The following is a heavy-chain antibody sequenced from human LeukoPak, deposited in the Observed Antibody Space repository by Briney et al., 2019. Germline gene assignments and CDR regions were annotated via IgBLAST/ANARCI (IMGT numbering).Heavy chain of an antibody. CDR3: ARETQLGVRALNWFDP. D-gene: IGHD3-10*01. V-gene: IGHV4-59*01. Sequence: SETLSLTCNVSGGSISSYYWSWIRQPPGKRQEWIGYISYSGTTNYNPSLKSRVTISTDTSKNQFSLRLNSVTAADTAVYYCARETQLGVRALNWFDPWGQGTLVTVSS. CDR2: ISYSGTT. CDR1: GGSISSYY. J-gene: IGHJ5*02.